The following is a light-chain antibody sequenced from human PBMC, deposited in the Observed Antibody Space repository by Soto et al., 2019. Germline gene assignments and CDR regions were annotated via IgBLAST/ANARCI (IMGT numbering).Light chain of an antibody. CDR2: DAS. V-gene: IGKV3-11*01. CDR3: QQGGNWPLT. Sequence: EIVLTQSPGTLSFSPGERATVSCRASQSVSSHLAWYQQKRGQAPRLLIYDASSRASGIPARFSGSGSGTDFTLTISSLEPEDFAVYYCQQGGNWPLTFGQGTRLEIK. CDR1: QSVSSH. J-gene: IGKJ5*01.